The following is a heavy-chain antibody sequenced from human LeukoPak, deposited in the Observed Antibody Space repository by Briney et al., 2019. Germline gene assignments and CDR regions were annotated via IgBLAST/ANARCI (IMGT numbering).Heavy chain of an antibody. CDR1: GFTFSSYA. V-gene: IGHV3-48*04. D-gene: IGHD5-24*01. J-gene: IGHJ3*02. Sequence: PGGSLRLSCAASGFTFSSYAMSWVRQAPGKGLEWVSYISSSGSTIYYADSVKGRFTISRDNAKNSLYLQMNSLRAEDTAVYYCARGPRRDGYKRGRWAFDIWGQGTMVTVSS. CDR2: ISSSGSTI. CDR3: ARGPRRDGYKRGRWAFDI.